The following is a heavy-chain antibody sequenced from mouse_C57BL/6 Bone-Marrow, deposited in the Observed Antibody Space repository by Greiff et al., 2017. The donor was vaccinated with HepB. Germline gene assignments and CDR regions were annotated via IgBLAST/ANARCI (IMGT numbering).Heavy chain of an antibody. J-gene: IGHJ3*01. V-gene: IGHV5-4*03. CDR1: GFTFSSYA. CDR2: ISDGGSYT. Sequence: DVKLVESGGGLVKPGGSLQLSCAASGFTFSSYAMSWVRQTPEKRLEWVATISDGGSYTYYPDNVKGRFTISRDNAKNNLYLQMSHLKSEDTAMYYCARVITTGGQGTLVTVSA. D-gene: IGHD1-1*01. CDR3: ARVITT.